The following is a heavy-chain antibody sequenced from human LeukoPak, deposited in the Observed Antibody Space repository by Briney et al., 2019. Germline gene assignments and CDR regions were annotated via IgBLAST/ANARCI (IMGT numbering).Heavy chain of an antibody. V-gene: IGHV3-73*01. CDR2: IRSKGNSYAT. J-gene: IGHJ4*02. CDR1: GFTFSGSA. D-gene: IGHD3-22*01. Sequence: GGSLRLSCAASGFTFSGSAMHWVRQPSGKGLEWVGRIRSKGNSYATSYAASVKGRFTISIDDSKNTAYLQMNSLKTEDTAVYYCVRPLYYYESSGQLGSWGQGTLVTVSS. CDR3: VRPLYYYESSGQLGS.